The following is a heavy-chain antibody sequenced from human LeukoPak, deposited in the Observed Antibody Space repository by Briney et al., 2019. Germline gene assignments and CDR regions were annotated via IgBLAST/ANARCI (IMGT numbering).Heavy chain of an antibody. Sequence: PGGSLTLSCAVSGVTVSSNYTSWVRQPPGKGLEWVSFIYSGGSTNYADSVKGRFTISRDNSKNTLYLQMNSLRAEDTAVNYCAIGASDILTGYLYYFDYWGQGTLVTVSS. V-gene: IGHV3-53*01. CDR3: AIGASDILTGYLYYFDY. D-gene: IGHD3-9*01. CDR1: GVTVSSNY. CDR2: IYSGGST. J-gene: IGHJ4*02.